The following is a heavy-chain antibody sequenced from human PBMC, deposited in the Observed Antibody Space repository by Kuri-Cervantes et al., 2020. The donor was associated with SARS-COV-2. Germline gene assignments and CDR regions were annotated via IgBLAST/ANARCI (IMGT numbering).Heavy chain of an antibody. CDR3: ARDWDDFWSGYYYFDY. CDR2: ISWNSGSI. J-gene: IGHJ4*02. CDR1: GFTFDDYA. Sequence: GGSLRLSCAASGFTFDDYAMHWVRQAPGKGLEWVSGISWNSGSIGYADSVKGRFTISRDNAKNSLYLQMNSLRAEDTAVYYCARDWDDFWSGYYYFDYWGQGTLVTVSS. V-gene: IGHV3-9*01. D-gene: IGHD3-3*01.